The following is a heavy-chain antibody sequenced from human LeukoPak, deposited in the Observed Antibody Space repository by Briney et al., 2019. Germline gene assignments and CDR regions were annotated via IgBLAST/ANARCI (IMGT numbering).Heavy chain of an antibody. CDR2: ISYDGRDI. CDR1: GLTFSRSG. Sequence: GGSLRLSCAASGLTFSRSGFHWVRQAPGKGLEWVAFISYDGRDIQYADSVKGRFTISRDDAQNTVVLQMNSLRAEDTALYYCVKDLALPNLNYNYYALDVWGQGATVTVSS. J-gene: IGHJ6*02. CDR3: VKDLALPNLNYNYYALDV. V-gene: IGHV3-30*18.